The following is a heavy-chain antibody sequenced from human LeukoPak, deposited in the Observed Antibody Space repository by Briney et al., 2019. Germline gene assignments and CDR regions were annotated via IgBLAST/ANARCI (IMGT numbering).Heavy chain of an antibody. V-gene: IGHV1-8*01. CDR1: GYTFTSYD. D-gene: IGHD1-26*01. CDR2: MNPNSGNT. CDR3: ARAKGSVGAIHI. Sequence: ASVKVSCKASGYTFTSYDINWVRQATGQGLEWMGWMNPNSGNTGYAQKLQGRVTMTTDTSTSTAYMELRSLRSDDTAVYYCARAKGSVGAIHIWGQGTLVTVSS. J-gene: IGHJ4*02.